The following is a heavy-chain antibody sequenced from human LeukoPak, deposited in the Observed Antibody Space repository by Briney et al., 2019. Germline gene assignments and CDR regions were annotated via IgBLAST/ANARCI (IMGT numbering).Heavy chain of an antibody. CDR2: IRYDGSNK. D-gene: IGHD3-22*01. Sequence: GGSLRLSCAASGFTFSSYGMHWARQAPGKGLEWVAFIRYDGSNKYYADSVKGRFTISRDNSKNTLYLQMNSLRAEDTAVYYCAKDRASSGYYDYWGQGTLVTVSS. CDR3: AKDRASSGYYDY. J-gene: IGHJ4*02. V-gene: IGHV3-30*02. CDR1: GFTFSSYG.